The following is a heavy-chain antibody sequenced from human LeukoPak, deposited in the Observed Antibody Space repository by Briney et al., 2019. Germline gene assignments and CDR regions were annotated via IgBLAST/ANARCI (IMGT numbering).Heavy chain of an antibody. J-gene: IGHJ3*02. CDR3: ARGAKYAFDI. Sequence: SETLSLTCTVSGGSISSGGYYWSWIRQHPGKGLEWIGYIYYSGSTYYNPSLKSRVTISVDTSKNQFSLKLSSVTAADTAVYYCARGAKYAFDIWGQGTMVTVSS. V-gene: IGHV4-31*03. CDR1: GGSISSGGYY. CDR2: IYYSGST.